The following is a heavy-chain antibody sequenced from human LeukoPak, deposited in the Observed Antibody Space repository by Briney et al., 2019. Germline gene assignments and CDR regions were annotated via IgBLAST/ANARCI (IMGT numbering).Heavy chain of an antibody. V-gene: IGHV4-39*01. CDR2: VYYSGST. J-gene: IGHJ4*02. CDR1: GGSISSSSYF. D-gene: IGHD5-24*01. CDR3: ASQKDGYSFDY. Sequence: NPSETLSLTCTVSGGSISSSSYFWGWIRQPPGKGLECIGSVYYSGSTYYNPSLKSRVTISVDTSKNQFSLKLSSVTAADTAVYYCASQKDGYSFDYWGQGTLVTVSS.